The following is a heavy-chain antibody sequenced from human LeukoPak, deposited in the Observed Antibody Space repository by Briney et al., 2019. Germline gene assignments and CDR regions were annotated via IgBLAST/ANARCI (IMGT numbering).Heavy chain of an antibody. Sequence: GGSLRLSCAASGFTFSSYWMHWVRQAPGKGLVWVSRINTDGSSTTYADSVKGRFTISRDNAKNSLYLQMNSLRAEDTALYHCARVRMGSSDWYFDLWGQGTLVTVSS. CDR3: ARVRMGSSDWYFDL. CDR1: GFTFSSYW. J-gene: IGHJ4*02. V-gene: IGHV3-74*01. D-gene: IGHD6-19*01. CDR2: INTDGSST.